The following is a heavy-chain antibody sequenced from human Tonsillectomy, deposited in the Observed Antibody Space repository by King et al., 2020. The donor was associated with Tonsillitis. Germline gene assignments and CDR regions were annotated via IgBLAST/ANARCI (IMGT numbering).Heavy chain of an antibody. Sequence: VQLVQSGAEGKKPGASVRVSCKASGYTFTGYYLHWVRQAPGQGLEWMGWINPYSGDTNSAQKFRGRVSMTGDTSITTVYMELSRLRSDDTAVYYCARGEPEYSTSYVDYWGQGSLVTVSS. D-gene: IGHD6-6*01. CDR1: GYTFTGYY. CDR2: INPYSGDT. J-gene: IGHJ4*02. V-gene: IGHV1-2*02. CDR3: ARGEPEYSTSYVDY.